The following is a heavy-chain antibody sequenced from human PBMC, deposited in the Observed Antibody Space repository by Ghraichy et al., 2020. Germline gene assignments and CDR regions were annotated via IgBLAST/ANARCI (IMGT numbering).Heavy chain of an antibody. CDR2: INQDESEK. J-gene: IGHJ4*02. Sequence: LSLTCAASGFTFSSYWVTWVRQALGKGLECVANINQDESEKYYVDSVKGRFTISRDYTENSVYLQMNSLRAEDTAVYYCARENGYYGDYLDFWGQGTLVTVSS. CDR3: ARENGYYGDYLDF. D-gene: IGHD4-17*01. CDR1: GFTFSSYW. V-gene: IGHV3-7*03.